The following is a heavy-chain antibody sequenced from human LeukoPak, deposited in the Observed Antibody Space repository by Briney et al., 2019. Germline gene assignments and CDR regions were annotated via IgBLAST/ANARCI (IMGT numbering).Heavy chain of an antibody. CDR2: IKEDGSEK. V-gene: IGHV3-7*03. Sequence: GGSLRLSCAASGFMFSSYWMSWVRQAPGKGLEWVADIKEDGSEKSYVDSVKGRFTISRDSAKNSLYLQMNTLRADDTAIYYCATSFYRQTDAWGQGSLVTVSS. CDR3: ATSFYRQTDA. D-gene: IGHD3-16*02. J-gene: IGHJ5*02. CDR1: GFMFSSYW.